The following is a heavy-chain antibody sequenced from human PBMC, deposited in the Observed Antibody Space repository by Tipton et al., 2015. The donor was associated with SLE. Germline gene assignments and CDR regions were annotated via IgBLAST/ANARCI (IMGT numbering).Heavy chain of an antibody. CDR1: GSSISNYY. CDR2: VHTSGST. J-gene: IGHJ5*01. V-gene: IGHV4-4*07. Sequence: TLSLTCTVSGSSISNYYWSWIRQSAGKGLEWIGRVHTSGSTSYNPSLQSRLTMSLDTSNNQLYLRLSSVTAADTALYYCARQGFREFDSSFDSWGQGILVTVSS. D-gene: IGHD3-10*01. CDR3: ARQGFREFDSSFDS.